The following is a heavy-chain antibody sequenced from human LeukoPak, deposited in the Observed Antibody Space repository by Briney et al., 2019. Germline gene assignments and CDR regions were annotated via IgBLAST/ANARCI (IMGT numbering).Heavy chain of an antibody. J-gene: IGHJ4*02. Sequence: GGSLRLSCAASGFTFSSYAMHWVRQAPGKGLEWVAVISYDGSNKYYADSVKGRFTISRDNSKNTLYLQMNSLRAEDTAVYYCARDQLRYFDYYFGYWGQGTLVTVSS. CDR3: ARDQLRYFDYYFGY. D-gene: IGHD3-9*01. CDR1: GFTFSSYA. CDR2: ISYDGSNK. V-gene: IGHV3-30*04.